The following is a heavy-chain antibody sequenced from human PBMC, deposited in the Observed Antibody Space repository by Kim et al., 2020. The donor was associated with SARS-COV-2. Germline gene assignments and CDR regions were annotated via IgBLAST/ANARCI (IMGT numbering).Heavy chain of an antibody. D-gene: IGHD3-3*01. J-gene: IGHJ6*02. CDR3: VAWSGYYQTYVWASYYYYGMDV. CDR1: GGTFSSYA. CDR2: IIPIFGTA. Sequence: SVKVSCKASGGTFSSYAISWVRQAPGQGLEWMGGIIPIFGTANYAQKFQGRVTITADESTSTAYMELSSLRSEDTAVYYCVAWSGYYQTYVWASYYYYGMDVWGQGTTVTVSS. V-gene: IGHV1-69*13.